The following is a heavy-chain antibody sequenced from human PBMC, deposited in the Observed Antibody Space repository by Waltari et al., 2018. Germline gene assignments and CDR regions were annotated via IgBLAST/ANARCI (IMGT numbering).Heavy chain of an antibody. Sequence: EVQLLESGGGLAQPGGSLRLSCEAPGFTFSNYAMGWVRPAPGKGLGWFSSSSGSGAGKYYASSVNGRFTISRDNSKNTVFLYMSSLRAEDTAIYCCAKDRGFYDASGYYDAFDLWGQGTMVTVSS. CDR1: GFTFSNYA. D-gene: IGHD3-22*01. CDR3: AKDRGFYDASGYYDAFDL. J-gene: IGHJ3*01. V-gene: IGHV3-23*01. CDR2: SSGSGAGK.